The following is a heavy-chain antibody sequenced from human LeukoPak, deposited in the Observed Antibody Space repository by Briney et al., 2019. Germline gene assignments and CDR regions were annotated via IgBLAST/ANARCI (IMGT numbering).Heavy chain of an antibody. CDR1: GFTFSSYA. Sequence: GGSLRLSCSASGFTFSSYAMHWVRQAPGKGLEYVSAISSNGGSTYYADSVKGRFTISRDNSKNTLYLQMSSLRAEDTAVYYCEKAAVPTYFDYWGQGTLVTVSS. V-gene: IGHV3-64D*06. CDR2: ISSNGGST. D-gene: IGHD2-2*01. CDR3: EKAAVPTYFDY. J-gene: IGHJ4*02.